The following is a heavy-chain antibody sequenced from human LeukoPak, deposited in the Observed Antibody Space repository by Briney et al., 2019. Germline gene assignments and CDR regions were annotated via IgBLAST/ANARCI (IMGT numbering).Heavy chain of an antibody. J-gene: IGHJ4*02. D-gene: IGHD5-18*01. V-gene: IGHV4-34*01. CDR2: INHSGST. Sequence: SETLSLTCAVYGGSFSGYYWSWIRQPPGKGLEWIGEINHSGSTNYNPSLKSRVTISVDTSKNQFSLKLSSVTAADTDVYYCARGRQRGYSYGMTSFDYWGQGTLVTVSS. CDR1: GGSFSGYY. CDR3: ARGRQRGYSYGMTSFDY.